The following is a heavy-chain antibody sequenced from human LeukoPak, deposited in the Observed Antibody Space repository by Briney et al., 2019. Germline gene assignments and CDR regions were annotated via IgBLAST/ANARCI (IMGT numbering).Heavy chain of an antibody. CDR1: GGSFSGYY. V-gene: IGHV4-34*01. Sequence: SETLSLTCAVYGGSFSGYYWSWIRQPPGKGLEWIGEINHSGSTNYNPSLKSRATISVDTSKNQFSLKLSSVTAADTAVYYCARGTYYYDSSGYYRQTQYYFDYWGQGTLVTVSS. J-gene: IGHJ4*02. CDR3: ARGTYYYDSSGYYRQTQYYFDY. CDR2: INHSGST. D-gene: IGHD3-22*01.